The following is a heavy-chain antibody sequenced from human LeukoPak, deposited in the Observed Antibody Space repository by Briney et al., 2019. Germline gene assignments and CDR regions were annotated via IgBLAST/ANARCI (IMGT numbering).Heavy chain of an antibody. D-gene: IGHD5-18*01. CDR2: IGNTET. CDR1: GFPFEPNA. Sequence: GGSLRLSCATSGFPFEPNAMSWVRQAPGKGLEWDATIGNTETFYADSVTGRFTISRDNSKNTVNLQMNRLRVEDTAIYYCAKDWIQFNRVFDCFDSWGQGTLVTVSS. J-gene: IGHJ4*02. CDR3: AKDWIQFNRVFDCFDS. V-gene: IGHV3-23*01.